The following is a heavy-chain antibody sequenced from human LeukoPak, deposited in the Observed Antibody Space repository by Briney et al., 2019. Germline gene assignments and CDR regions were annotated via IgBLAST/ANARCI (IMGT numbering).Heavy chain of an antibody. V-gene: IGHV1-69*04. Sequence: ASVKVSCKASGGTFSSHAISWVRQAPGQGLEWMGRIIPILGIANYAQKFQGRVTITADKSTSTAYMELSSLRSEDTAVYYCARDRVHYDSRGYPYFDYWGQGTLVTVSS. CDR2: IIPILGIA. D-gene: IGHD3-22*01. J-gene: IGHJ4*02. CDR1: GGTFSSHA. CDR3: ARDRVHYDSRGYPYFDY.